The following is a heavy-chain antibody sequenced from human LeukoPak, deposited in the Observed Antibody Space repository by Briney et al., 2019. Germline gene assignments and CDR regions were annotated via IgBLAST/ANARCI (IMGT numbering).Heavy chain of an antibody. D-gene: IGHD6-19*01. V-gene: IGHV4-4*07. CDR1: GGSISSYH. CDR3: AREMQWLVLNDAFDI. J-gene: IGHJ3*02. Sequence: SETLSLTCNVSGGSISSYHWSWIRQPAGKGLEWIGRIYTSGRPNYNPSLKSRVTMSVDTSKNQVSLKLSSVTAADTAVYYGAREMQWLVLNDAFDIWGQGTIVTVSS. CDR2: IYTSGRP.